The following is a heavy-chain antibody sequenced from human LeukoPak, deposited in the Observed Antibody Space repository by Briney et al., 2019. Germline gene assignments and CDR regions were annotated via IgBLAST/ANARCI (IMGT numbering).Heavy chain of an antibody. Sequence: SETLSLTCTVSGGSISSYYWSWIRQPAGKGLEGIGRIYTSGSTNYNPSLKSRVTMSVDTSKNQFSLKLSSVTAADTAVYYCARSYYYDSSGYWDYFDYWGQGTLVTVSS. CDR2: IYTSGST. V-gene: IGHV4-4*07. CDR1: GGSISSYY. CDR3: ARSYYYDSSGYWDYFDY. D-gene: IGHD3-22*01. J-gene: IGHJ4*02.